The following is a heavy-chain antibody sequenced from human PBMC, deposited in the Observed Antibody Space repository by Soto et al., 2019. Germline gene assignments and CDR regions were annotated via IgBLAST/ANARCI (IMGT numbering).Heavy chain of an antibody. J-gene: IGHJ4*02. V-gene: IGHV3-30-3*01. CDR2: ISYTGANQ. CDR3: ARDAFIYSRGAYDDH. CDR1: GFTFSTYA. D-gene: IGHD4-4*01. Sequence: QVRLVESGGGAVQPGDSLRLSCDASGFTFSTYALHWVRQAPGKGLEWVAFISYTGANQYYADSVKGRFTVSRDNSKNIASLQMTSLKPEDSAVYYCARDAFIYSRGAYDDHWGQGTLVTVSS.